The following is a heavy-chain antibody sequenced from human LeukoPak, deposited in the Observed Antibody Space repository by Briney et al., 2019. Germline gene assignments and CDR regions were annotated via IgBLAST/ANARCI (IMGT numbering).Heavy chain of an antibody. CDR3: ARGSDDYVWGSYRPTDPYFDY. J-gene: IGHJ4*02. Sequence: PGGSLRLSCAASGFTFSSYEMNWVRQAPGKGLGWVSYISSSGSTIYYADSVKGRFTISRDNAKNSLYLQMNSLRAEDTAVYYCARGSDDYVWGSYRPTDPYFDYWGQGTLVTVSS. CDR2: ISSSGSTI. V-gene: IGHV3-48*03. D-gene: IGHD3-16*02. CDR1: GFTFSSYE.